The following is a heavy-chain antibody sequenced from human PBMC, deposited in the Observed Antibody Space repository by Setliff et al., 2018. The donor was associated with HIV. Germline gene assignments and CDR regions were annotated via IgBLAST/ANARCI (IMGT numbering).Heavy chain of an antibody. V-gene: IGHV1-69*05. Sequence: SVKVSCKASGYIFSSYGISWVRQAPGQGLEWMGGIIPIFGTANYAQKFQGRVTITTDESTSTAYMELSSLRSEDTAVYYCARVSPAGVAWPPPWYFDLWGRGTLVTVSS. CDR2: IIPIFGTA. D-gene: IGHD3-3*01. CDR3: ARVSPAGVAWPPPWYFDL. J-gene: IGHJ2*01. CDR1: GYIFSSYG.